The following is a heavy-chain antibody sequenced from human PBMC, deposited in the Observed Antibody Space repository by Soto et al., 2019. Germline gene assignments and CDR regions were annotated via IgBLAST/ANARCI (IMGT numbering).Heavy chain of an antibody. Sequence: PSETLSLTCTVSGGSISSYYWSWIRQPPGKGLEWIGYIYYSGSTNYNPSLKSRVTISVDTSKNQFSLKLSSVTAADTAVYYCARNLIRPPDYDFWSGPGYYYYMDVWGKGTTVTVSS. D-gene: IGHD3-3*01. V-gene: IGHV4-59*08. CDR3: ARNLIRPPDYDFWSGPGYYYYMDV. J-gene: IGHJ6*03. CDR2: IYYSGST. CDR1: GGSISSYY.